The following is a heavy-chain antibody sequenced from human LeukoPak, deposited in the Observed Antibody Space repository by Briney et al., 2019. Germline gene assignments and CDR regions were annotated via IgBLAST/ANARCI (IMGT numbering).Heavy chain of an antibody. Sequence: GGSLRLSCAASGFTVSSNYMSWVRQAPGKRLVWVSRIKPDGSDTNYADSVKGRFTISRDNAKNTVYLQMNSLRAEDTAVYYCARGKYGGYFIDYWGQGTLVTVSS. D-gene: IGHD5-12*01. J-gene: IGHJ4*02. CDR1: GFTVSSNY. CDR3: ARGKYGGYFIDY. V-gene: IGHV3-74*01. CDR2: IKPDGSDT.